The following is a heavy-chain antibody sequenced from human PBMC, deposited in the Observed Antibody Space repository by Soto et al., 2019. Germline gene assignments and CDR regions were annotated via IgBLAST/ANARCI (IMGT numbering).Heavy chain of an antibody. CDR3: AKEGGWNNWYFDL. V-gene: IGHV3-30*18. J-gene: IGHJ2*01. Sequence: QVQLVESGGGVVQPGMSLRLSCAASGFTFSGYGMHWVRQAPGKGREWAAVVSYDGNVKYYADSVEGRFTISRDNSKNTLFLQMTSLRGDDTAVYYCAKEGGWNNWYFDLWGRGTLVTVSS. D-gene: IGHD6-19*01. CDR1: GFTFSGYG. CDR2: VSYDGNVK.